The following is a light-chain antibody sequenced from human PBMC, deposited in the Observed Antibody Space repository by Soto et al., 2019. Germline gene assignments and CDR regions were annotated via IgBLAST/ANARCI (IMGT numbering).Light chain of an antibody. J-gene: IGLJ3*02. CDR3: SSYTSSSTLV. CDR1: SSDVGGYNY. V-gene: IGLV2-14*01. Sequence: QSALTQPDSVSGSPGQSITISCTGTSSDVGGYNYVSWYQQPPGKAPKLMIYDVSNRPSGVSIRFSGSKSGNTASLTISGLQAEDDADYYCSSYTSSSTLVFGGGTKLTVL. CDR2: DVS.